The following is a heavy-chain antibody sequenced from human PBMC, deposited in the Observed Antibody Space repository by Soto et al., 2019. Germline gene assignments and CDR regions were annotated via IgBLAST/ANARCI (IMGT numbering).Heavy chain of an antibody. CDR3: ASGWMAAFDN. J-gene: IGHJ4*02. CDR2: IYYSGST. D-gene: IGHD2-2*03. CDR1: GDSIKTHY. Sequence: SETLSLTCNVTGDSIKTHYWSWIRQAPGKGLEWIGYIYYSGSTLYNPSLKRRVTISADTAKNQFSLRLTSLTAADSAVYYCASGWMAAFDNWGQGTLVTVSS. V-gene: IGHV4-59*11.